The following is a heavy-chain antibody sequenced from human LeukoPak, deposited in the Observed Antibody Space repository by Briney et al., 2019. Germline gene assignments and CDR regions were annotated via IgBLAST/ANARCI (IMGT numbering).Heavy chain of an antibody. D-gene: IGHD5-18*01. V-gene: IGHV3-21*01. CDR3: ARDIHGSGYDRGYSYGYY. Sequence: PGGSLRLSCAASGFTFSSYSMNWVRQAPGKGLEWVSSISSSSSYIYYADSVKGRFTISRDNAKNSLYLQMNSLRAEDTAVYYCARDIHGSGYDRGYSYGYYWGRGTLVTVSS. CDR2: ISSSSSYI. CDR1: GFTFSSYS. J-gene: IGHJ4*02.